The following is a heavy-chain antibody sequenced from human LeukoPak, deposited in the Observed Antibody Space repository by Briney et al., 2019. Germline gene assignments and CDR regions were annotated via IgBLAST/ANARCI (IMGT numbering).Heavy chain of an antibody. D-gene: IGHD5-18*01. J-gene: IGHJ5*02. V-gene: IGHV3-21*04. CDR2: ISSSSSYI. Sequence: PGGSLRLSCAASGFTFSNYAMSWVRQAPGKGLEWVSSISSSSSYIYYADSVKGRFTISRDNAKNSLYLQMNSLRAEDTALYYCARDRGVDTAMVNWFDPWGQGTLVTVSS. CDR3: ARDRGVDTAMVNWFDP. CDR1: GFTFSNYA.